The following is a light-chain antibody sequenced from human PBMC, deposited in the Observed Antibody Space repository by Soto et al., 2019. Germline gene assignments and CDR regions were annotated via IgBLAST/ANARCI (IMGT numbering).Light chain of an antibody. Sequence: DIQMTQSPSTLSASVGDRVTITCRASQSISSWLAWYQQKPGKAPKLLIYDASSVESGVPSRFSGSGSGTEFTLTISSLQPDDFATFYCQQYYSLFPLTFGGGTKVEIK. CDR1: QSISSW. CDR3: QQYYSLFPLT. CDR2: DAS. V-gene: IGKV1-5*01. J-gene: IGKJ4*01.